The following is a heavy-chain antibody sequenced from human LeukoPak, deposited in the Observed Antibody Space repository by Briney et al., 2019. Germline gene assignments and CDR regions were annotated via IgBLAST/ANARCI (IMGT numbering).Heavy chain of an antibody. Sequence: GESLKISCKGSGYSFTSYWITWVRQMPGKGLEWMGRIDPSDSYTNYSPSFQGHVTISADKSISTAYLQWRSLMASDTAMYCCARHGRGGGSYYHFDYWGQGTLVTVSS. CDR2: IDPSDSYT. V-gene: IGHV5-10-1*01. CDR1: GYSFTSYW. CDR3: ARHGRGGGSYYHFDY. D-gene: IGHD1-26*01. J-gene: IGHJ4*02.